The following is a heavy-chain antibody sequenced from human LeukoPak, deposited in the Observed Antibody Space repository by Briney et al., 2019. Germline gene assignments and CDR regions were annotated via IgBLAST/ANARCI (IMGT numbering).Heavy chain of an antibody. Sequence: KPGGSLRLSCGVSGFTFGSYGMNWLRQAPGKGLEWASFISSGSRSIYYADSVKGRFTISRDNAKNSLYLQMNSLRTEDTAVYYCARDNYDYGDYYFDYWGQGTLVTVSS. V-gene: IGHV3-21*01. D-gene: IGHD4-17*01. CDR2: ISSGSRSI. J-gene: IGHJ4*02. CDR1: GFTFGSYG. CDR3: ARDNYDYGDYYFDY.